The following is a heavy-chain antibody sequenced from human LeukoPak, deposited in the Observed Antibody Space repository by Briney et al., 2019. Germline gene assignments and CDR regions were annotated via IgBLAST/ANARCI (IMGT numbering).Heavy chain of an antibody. CDR2: IGGTGDNT. CDR3: ARDRGPYVGIDNNWFDP. J-gene: IGHJ5*02. D-gene: IGHD3-10*02. Sequence: GGSRKLSCLASGFTFKLSAMTWVRQAPGKGLERVSAIGGTGDNTYYADSVKGRFTISRDNSKNTLYLQMDSLRAEDTATYYCARDRGPYVGIDNNWFDPWGQGTLVIVSS. V-gene: IGHV3-23*01. CDR1: GFTFKLSA.